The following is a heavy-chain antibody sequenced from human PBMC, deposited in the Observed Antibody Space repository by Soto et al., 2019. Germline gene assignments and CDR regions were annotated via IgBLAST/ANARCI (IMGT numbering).Heavy chain of an antibody. Sequence: SETLSLTCTVSGGSISSGDYYWSWIRQPPGKGLEWIGEINDSGSTNYNPSLKSRVTISVDTSKNQFSLKLSSVTAADTAVYYCARPKYSSSWYKKTGNWFDPWGQGTLVTVS. CDR1: GGSISSGDYY. V-gene: IGHV4-30-4*01. CDR2: INDSGST. CDR3: ARPKYSSSWYKKTGNWFDP. J-gene: IGHJ5*02. D-gene: IGHD6-13*01.